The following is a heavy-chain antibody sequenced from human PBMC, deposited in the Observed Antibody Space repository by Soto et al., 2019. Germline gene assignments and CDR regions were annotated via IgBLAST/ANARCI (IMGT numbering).Heavy chain of an antibody. J-gene: IGHJ6*02. CDR2: IYYSGST. V-gene: IGHV4-31*03. Sequence: SETLSLTCTVSGGSISSGGHYWNWIRQHPGKGLEWIGYIYYSGSTYYNPSLKSRVTISVDTSKSQFPLKLSSVTAADTAVYYCARDQAYDYTSPGDYYYYGMDVWGQGTTVTVSS. D-gene: IGHD4-4*01. CDR3: ARDQAYDYTSPGDYYYYGMDV. CDR1: GGSISSGGHY.